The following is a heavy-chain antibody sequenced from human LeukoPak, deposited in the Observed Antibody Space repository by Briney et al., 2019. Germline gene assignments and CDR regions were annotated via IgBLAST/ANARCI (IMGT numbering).Heavy chain of an antibody. D-gene: IGHD1-26*01. V-gene: IGHV1-18*01. CDR3: ARRGRGVSFDY. CDR1: GYTFTSYD. J-gene: IGHJ4*02. Sequence: ASVKVSCKASGYTFTSYDLSWVRQAPGQGLEWMGWISAYNSNTKYAQKLQRRVTMTTDTSTNTAYMELRSLRSDDTAMYYCARRGRGVSFDYWGQGTLVSVSS. CDR2: ISAYNSNT.